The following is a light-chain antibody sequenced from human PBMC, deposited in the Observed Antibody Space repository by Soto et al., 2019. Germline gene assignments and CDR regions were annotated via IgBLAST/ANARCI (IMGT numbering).Light chain of an antibody. Sequence: DLVMTQSPLSLPVTPGEPASISCRSSQSLLHINGYSYLDWYLQKPGQSPQLLIYLGSNRASGVPDRFSGSGSGTDFTLKISRVEAEDVGVYYCMQALQTPLTFGGGTKVEIK. CDR1: QSLLHINGYSY. J-gene: IGKJ4*01. CDR2: LGS. CDR3: MQALQTPLT. V-gene: IGKV2-28*01.